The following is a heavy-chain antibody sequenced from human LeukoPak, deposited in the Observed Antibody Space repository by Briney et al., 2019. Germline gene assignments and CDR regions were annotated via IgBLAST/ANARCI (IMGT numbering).Heavy chain of an antibody. CDR1: GYTFTGYY. V-gene: IGHV1-2*02. CDR2: INPNSGGT. J-gene: IGHJ6*02. CDR3: AREISDCSGGSCYVGEYYYYYGMDV. Sequence: ASVKVSCKASGYTFTGYYTHWVRQAPGQGLEWMGWINPNSGGTNYAQKFQGRVTMTRDTSISTAYMELSRLRSDDTAVYYCAREISDCSGGSCYVGEYYYYYGMDVWGQGTTVTVSS. D-gene: IGHD2-15*01.